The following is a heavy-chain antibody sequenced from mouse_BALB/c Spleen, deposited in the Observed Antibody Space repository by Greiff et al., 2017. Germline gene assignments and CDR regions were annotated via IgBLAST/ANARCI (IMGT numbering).Heavy chain of an antibody. CDR2: ISSGGST. Sequence: EVMLVESGGGLVKPGGSLKLSCAASGFTFSSYAMSWVRQTPEKRLEWVASISSGGSTYYPDSVKGRFTISRDNARNILYLQMSSLRSEDTAMYYCAREGAARALYYAMDYWGQGTSVTVSS. V-gene: IGHV5-6-5*01. CDR3: AREGAARALYYAMDY. J-gene: IGHJ4*01. CDR1: GFTFSSYA. D-gene: IGHD3-1*01.